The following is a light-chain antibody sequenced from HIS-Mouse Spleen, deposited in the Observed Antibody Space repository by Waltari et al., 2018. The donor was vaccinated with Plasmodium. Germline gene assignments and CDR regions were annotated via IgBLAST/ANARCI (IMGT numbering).Light chain of an antibody. CDR2: GAS. V-gene: IGKV3-20*01. CDR3: QQYGSSPWT. Sequence: EIVLTQSPGTLSLSPGERATLSCRASQSVSSSYLAWYQQKPGQAPRLLIYGASSRATGIPERFSGSGSGTDCTLTISRLEPEDFALYYCQQYGSSPWTFGQGTKVEIK. J-gene: IGKJ1*01. CDR1: QSVSSSY.